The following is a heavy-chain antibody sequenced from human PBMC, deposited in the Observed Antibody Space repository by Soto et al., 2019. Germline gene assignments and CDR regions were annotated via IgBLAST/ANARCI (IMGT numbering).Heavy chain of an antibody. CDR2: IYHSGST. V-gene: IGHV4-30-2*02. J-gene: IGHJ5*02. CDR3: ARTRFGWGIWFDP. CDR1: GVSISSGGYS. Sequence: SETLSLTCAVSGVSISSGGYSWSWIRQPPGKGLEWIGYIYHSGSTYYNPSLKSRVTISVDRSKNQFSLKLSSVTAADTAVYYCARTRFGWGIWFDPWGQGTLVTVSS. D-gene: IGHD3-10*01.